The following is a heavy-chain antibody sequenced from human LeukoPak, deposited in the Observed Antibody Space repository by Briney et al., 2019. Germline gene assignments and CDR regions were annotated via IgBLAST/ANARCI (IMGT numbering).Heavy chain of an antibody. D-gene: IGHD5-18*01. J-gene: IGHJ5*02. CDR3: ARGPVGTYSYGSSWFDP. Sequence: GGSLRLSCAASGFTFSSYSMNWVRQAPGKGLEWVSSISSSSSYIYYADSVKGRFTISRDNAKNSLYLQMNSLRAEDTAVYYCARGPVGTYSYGSSWFDPWGQGTLVIVSS. V-gene: IGHV3-21*01. CDR2: ISSSSSYI. CDR1: GFTFSSYS.